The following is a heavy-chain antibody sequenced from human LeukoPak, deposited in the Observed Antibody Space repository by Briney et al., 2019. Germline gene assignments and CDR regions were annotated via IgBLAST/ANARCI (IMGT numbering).Heavy chain of an antibody. D-gene: IGHD6-13*01. J-gene: IGHJ3*02. V-gene: IGHV5-10-1*01. CDR1: GYRFTSYW. CDR3: ARHSAIAETGDAFDI. Sequence: GEALKISCKGSGYRFTSYWISWVRQMTRKGVEWMGRIDPSDSYTNYSPSFQGHVTISADKSITSAYLHCSSLKASDTAMYYCARHSAIAETGDAFDIWGQGTMVTVSS. CDR2: IDPSDSYT.